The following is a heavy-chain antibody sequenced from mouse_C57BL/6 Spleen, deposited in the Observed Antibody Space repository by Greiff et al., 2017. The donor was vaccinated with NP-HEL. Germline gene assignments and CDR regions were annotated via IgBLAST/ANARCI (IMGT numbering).Heavy chain of an antibody. D-gene: IGHD2-4*01. CDR3: ARLRGDYDGFAY. J-gene: IGHJ3*01. V-gene: IGHV1-81*01. CDR1: GYTFTSYG. Sequence: VQLQQSGAELARPGASVKLSCKASGYTFTSYGISWVKQRTGQGLEWIGEIYPRSGNTYYNEKFKGKATLTADKSSSTAYMELRSLTSEDSAVYFGARLRGDYDGFAYWGQGTLVTVSA. CDR2: IYPRSGNT.